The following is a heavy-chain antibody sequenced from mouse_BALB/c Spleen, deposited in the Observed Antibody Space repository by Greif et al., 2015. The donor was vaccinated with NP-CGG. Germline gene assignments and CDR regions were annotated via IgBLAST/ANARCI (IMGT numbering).Heavy chain of an antibody. V-gene: IGHV2-9*02. CDR1: GFSLTSYG. Sequence: VKLVDSGPGLVAPSQSLSITCTVSGFSLTSYGVHWVRQPPGKGLEWLGVVWAGGSTNYNSALMSRLSISKDNSKSQVFLKMNSLQTDDTAMYYCARDSLYDYDKVMDYWGQGTSVTVSS. J-gene: IGHJ4*01. D-gene: IGHD2-4*01. CDR2: VWAGGST. CDR3: ARDSLYDYDKVMDY.